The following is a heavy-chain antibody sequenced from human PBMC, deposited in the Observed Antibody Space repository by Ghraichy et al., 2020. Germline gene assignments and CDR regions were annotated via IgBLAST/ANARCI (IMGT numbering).Heavy chain of an antibody. CDR1: GFTFSSYS. CDR2: ISSSSSTI. J-gene: IGHJ6*02. Sequence: GGSLRLSCAASGFTFSSYSMNWVRQAPGKGLEWVSYISSSSSTIYYADSVKGRFTISRDNAKNSLYLQMNSLRDEDTAVYYCARAQTDIVVVPAATYYYYYGMDVWGQGTTVTVSS. CDR3: ARAQTDIVVVPAATYYYYYGMDV. V-gene: IGHV3-48*02. D-gene: IGHD2-2*01.